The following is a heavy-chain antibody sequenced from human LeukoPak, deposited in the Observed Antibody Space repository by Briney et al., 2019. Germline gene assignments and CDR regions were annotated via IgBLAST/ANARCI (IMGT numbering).Heavy chain of an antibody. CDR2: ISSSGSTI. CDR1: GFTFSSYE. CDR3: AIGPGGVFHY. Sequence: GGSLRLSCAASGFTFSSYEMNWVRQAPGKGLEWVSYISSSGSTIYYADSVKGRFTISRDNAKNSLYLQMNSLRAEDTALYYCAIGPGGVFHYWGQGTLVTVSS. D-gene: IGHD4-23*01. J-gene: IGHJ4*02. V-gene: IGHV3-48*03.